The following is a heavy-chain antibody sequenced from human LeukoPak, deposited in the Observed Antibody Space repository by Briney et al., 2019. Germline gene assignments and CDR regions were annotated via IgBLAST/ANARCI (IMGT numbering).Heavy chain of an antibody. V-gene: IGHV5-51*01. D-gene: IGHD3-22*01. CDR2: ISPGDSDA. J-gene: IGHJ4*02. CDR1: GYTSTTYW. Sequence: GESLKISCQGSGYTSTTYWIGWVRQMPGKGLEWMGIISPGDSDATYSPSFQGQVTISADKSVSTAYLQWSSLKASDTAMHYCARQGSSGYHGVFYFDYWGQGTLVSVSS. CDR3: ARQGSSGYHGVFYFDY.